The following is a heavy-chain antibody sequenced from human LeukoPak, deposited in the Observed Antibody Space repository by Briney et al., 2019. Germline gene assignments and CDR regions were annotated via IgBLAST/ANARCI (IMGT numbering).Heavy chain of an antibody. J-gene: IGHJ4*02. D-gene: IGHD6-13*01. Sequence: GGSLRLSCAASGFTFSSYAMSWVRQAPGKGLEWVSAISGSGGSTYYADSVKGRFTISRDNSKNTLYLQMNSLRAEDTAVYYCARDPLSSSSFDLWGQGTLVTVSS. CDR3: ARDPLSSSSFDL. CDR2: ISGSGGST. V-gene: IGHV3-23*01. CDR1: GFTFSSYA.